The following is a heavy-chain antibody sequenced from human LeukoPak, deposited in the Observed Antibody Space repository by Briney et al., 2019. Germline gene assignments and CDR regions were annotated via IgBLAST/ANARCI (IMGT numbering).Heavy chain of an antibody. V-gene: IGHV3-48*02. D-gene: IGHD6-6*01. CDR2: ISSSSTI. CDR1: GFTFSSYS. Sequence: GGSLRLSCAASGFTFSSYSMNWVRQAPGKGLEWVSYISSSSTIYYADSVKGRFTISRDNAKNSLYLQMNSLRDEDTAVYYCAKYSSGPYYSDYWGQGTLVTVSS. J-gene: IGHJ4*02. CDR3: AKYSSGPYYSDY.